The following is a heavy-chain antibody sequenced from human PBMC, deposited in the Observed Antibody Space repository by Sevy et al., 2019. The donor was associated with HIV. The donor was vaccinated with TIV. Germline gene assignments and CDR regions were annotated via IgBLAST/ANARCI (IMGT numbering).Heavy chain of an antibody. D-gene: IGHD3-10*01. V-gene: IGHV3-7*01. CDR1: GFTFSSYW. Sequence: GGFLRLSCAASGFTFSSYWMSWVRQAPGKGLEWVANIKQDGSEKYYVDSVKGRFTISRDNAKNSLSLQMNSLRAEDTAVYYCARVSGIPEWDAFDIWGQGTMVTVSS. CDR3: ARVSGIPEWDAFDI. J-gene: IGHJ3*02. CDR2: IKQDGSEK.